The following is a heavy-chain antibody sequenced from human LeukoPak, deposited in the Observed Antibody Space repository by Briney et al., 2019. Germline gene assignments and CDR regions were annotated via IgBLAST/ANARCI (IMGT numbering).Heavy chain of an antibody. V-gene: IGHV4-59*08. Sequence: SETLSLTCTVSGGSISSYYWSWIRQPPGKGLEWIGYIYYSGSTNYNPSLKSRVTISVDTSKNQFSLKLSSVTAADTAVYYCARRVQPPPGYYYYMDVWGKGTTVTVSS. CDR3: ARRVQPPPGYYYYMDV. J-gene: IGHJ6*03. CDR1: GGSISSYY. D-gene: IGHD2-2*01. CDR2: IYYSGST.